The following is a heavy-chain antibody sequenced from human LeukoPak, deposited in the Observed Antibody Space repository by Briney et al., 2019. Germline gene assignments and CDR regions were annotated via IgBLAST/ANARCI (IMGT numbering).Heavy chain of an antibody. CDR2: ISYDGSNK. CDR1: GFTFSSYA. V-gene: IGHV3-30-3*01. D-gene: IGHD3-10*01. J-gene: IGHJ4*02. CDR3: ASQSLVRGVIIDY. Sequence: GGSLRLSCAASGFTFSSYAMHWGRQAPGKGLEWVAVISYDGSNKYYADSVKGRFTISRDNSKNTLYLQMNSLRAEDTAVYYCASQSLVRGVIIDYWGQGTLVTVSS.